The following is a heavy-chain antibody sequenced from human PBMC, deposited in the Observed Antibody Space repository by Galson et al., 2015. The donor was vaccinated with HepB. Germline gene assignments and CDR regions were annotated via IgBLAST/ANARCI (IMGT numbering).Heavy chain of an antibody. J-gene: IGHJ1*01. CDR1: GGSISSGDYT. D-gene: IGHD1-26*01. V-gene: IGHV4-30-2*01. CDR3: ASNRGTSPAEYFQH. Sequence: LPLTCAASGGSISSGDYTCCCIRPPPGKGLEWIGYIYHSGSIYYNPSHRSLVTITVDRSKNQFSLMLSPVTAADTAVYYWASNRGTSPAEYFQHWGQGTLVTVSS. CDR2: IYHSGSI.